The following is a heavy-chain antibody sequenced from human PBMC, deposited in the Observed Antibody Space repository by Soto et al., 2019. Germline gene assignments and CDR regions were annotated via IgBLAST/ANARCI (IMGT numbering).Heavy chain of an antibody. Sequence: PSQPLSLTCAISGDSVSSNSAAWNWIRQSPSRGLEWLGRTYYRSKWYNDYAVSVKSRITINPDTSKNQFSLQLNSVTPEDTAVYYCARDSGRSLSGYDSYYYYYYYMDVWGKGTTVTVSS. CDR1: GDSVSSNSAA. CDR2: TYYRSKWYN. CDR3: ARDSGRSLSGYDSYYYYYYYMDV. D-gene: IGHD5-12*01. J-gene: IGHJ6*03. V-gene: IGHV6-1*01.